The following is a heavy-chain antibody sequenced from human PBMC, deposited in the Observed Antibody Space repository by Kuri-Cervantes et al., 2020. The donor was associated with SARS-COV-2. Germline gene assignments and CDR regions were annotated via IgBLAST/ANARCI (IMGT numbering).Heavy chain of an antibody. Sequence: SVKVSCKASGCTFSSYAISWVRQAPGQGLEWMGGIIPIFGTSNYAQNFQGRVTITADKSTSTAYMELSSLRSEDTAVYYCARVEMTTIKFDYWGQGTLVTVSS. J-gene: IGHJ4*02. V-gene: IGHV1-69*06. CDR1: GCTFSSYA. CDR3: ARVEMTTIKFDY. D-gene: IGHD5-24*01. CDR2: IIPIFGTS.